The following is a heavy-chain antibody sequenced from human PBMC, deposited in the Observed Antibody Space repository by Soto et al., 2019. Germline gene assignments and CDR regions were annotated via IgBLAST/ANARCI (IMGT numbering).Heavy chain of an antibody. D-gene: IGHD5-12*01. Sequence: EVQLVESGGGLVQPGRSLRLSCAASGFTFDDYAMHWVRQAPGKGLEWVSGISWNSGSIGYADSVKGRFTISRDNAKKSLYLQMNSLRAEDTAWYYCAKTPMDYGGYGGYFDYWGQGTLVTVSS. CDR1: GFTFDDYA. J-gene: IGHJ4*02. CDR3: AKTPMDYGGYGGYFDY. V-gene: IGHV3-9*01. CDR2: ISWNSGSI.